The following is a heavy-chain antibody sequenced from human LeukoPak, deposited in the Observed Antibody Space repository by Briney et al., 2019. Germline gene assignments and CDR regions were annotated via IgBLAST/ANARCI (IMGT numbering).Heavy chain of an antibody. V-gene: IGHV4-4*02. D-gene: IGHD4-23*01. CDR1: GGSISSRDW. Sequence: SGTLSLTCAVSGGSISSRDWWTWVRQPPGKGLEWVAEISHSGRANTNYSPSLKSRVTTSIDKSKKQFSLKLNSVTAADTAVYYCAGSGGHSDLDSWGQGTLVTVSS. CDR3: AGSGGHSDLDS. CDR2: ISHSGRANT. J-gene: IGHJ4*02.